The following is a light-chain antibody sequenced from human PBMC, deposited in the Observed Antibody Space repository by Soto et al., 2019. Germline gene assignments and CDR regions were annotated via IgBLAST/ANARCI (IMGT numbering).Light chain of an antibody. CDR2: GAS. Sequence: EIVMTQSQGTLSLSPGETATLSCRASQTISSNFLAWHQQKPGQAPRLLIYGASTRATDMPGRFSGSGSGTEFTLTISSLQSEDFAVYYCQQYDYWPRTFGQGTNVDNK. V-gene: IGKV3-15*01. J-gene: IGKJ1*01. CDR1: QTISSN. CDR3: QQYDYWPRT.